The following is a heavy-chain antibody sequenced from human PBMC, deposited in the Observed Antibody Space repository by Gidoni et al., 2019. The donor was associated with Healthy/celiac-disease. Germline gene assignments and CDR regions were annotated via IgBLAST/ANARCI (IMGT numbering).Heavy chain of an antibody. J-gene: IGHJ4*02. D-gene: IGHD3-16*01. CDR3: ARDYSGLLRLEQFLDY. Sequence: QVQLVESGGGVVQPGRSLRLSCAASGFTFSSYGMHWVRQAPGKGLEWVAVIWYDGSNKYYADSVKGRFTISRDNSKNTLYLQMNSLRAEDTAVYYCARDYSGLLRLEQFLDYWGQGTLVTVSS. CDR2: IWYDGSNK. V-gene: IGHV3-33*01. CDR1: GFTFSSYG.